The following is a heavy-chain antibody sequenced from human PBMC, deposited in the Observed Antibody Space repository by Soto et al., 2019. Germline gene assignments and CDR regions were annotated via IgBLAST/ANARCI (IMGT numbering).Heavy chain of an antibody. J-gene: IGHJ4*02. D-gene: IGHD4-4*01. V-gene: IGHV3-23*01. CDR2: ISGSGRST. CDR3: AKGSIEYSASIDY. CDR1: GFSFSSYA. Sequence: EVQLLESGGGLVQPGESLRLSCEASGFSFSSYAMIWVRQAPGKGLEWVSVISGSGRSTYFADSVKGRFTISRDNSKNILYLEMSSLRAEDTAIYFCAKGSIEYSASIDYWGQGTLVSVSS.